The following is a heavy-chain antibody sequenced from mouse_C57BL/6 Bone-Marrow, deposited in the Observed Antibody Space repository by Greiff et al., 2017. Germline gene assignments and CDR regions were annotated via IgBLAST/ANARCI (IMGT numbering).Heavy chain of an antibody. V-gene: IGHV14-4*01. D-gene: IGHD2-4*01. CDR2: IDPENGDT. Sequence: EVKVVESGAELVRPGASVKLSCTASGFNIKDDYMHWVKQRPEQGLEWIGWIDPENGDTEYAPKFQGKATITADTSSNTAYLQLSSLTSEDTAIYYCARTTMITFDYWGQGTTLTVSS. J-gene: IGHJ2*01. CDR1: GFNIKDDY. CDR3: ARTTMITFDY.